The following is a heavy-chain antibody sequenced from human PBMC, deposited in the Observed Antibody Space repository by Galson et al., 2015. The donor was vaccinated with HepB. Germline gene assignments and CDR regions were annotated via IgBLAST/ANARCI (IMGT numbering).Heavy chain of an antibody. CDR2: FDPEDGET. CDR3: ATTIDYSSGWYYPRDWFDP. V-gene: IGHV1-24*01. D-gene: IGHD6-19*01. J-gene: IGHJ5*02. Sequence: SVKVSCKVSGYTLTELSMHWVRQAPGKGLEWMGGFDPEDGETIYAQKFQGRVTMTEDTSTDTAYMELSSLRSEDTAVYYCATTIDYSSGWYYPRDWFDPWGQGTLVTVSS. CDR1: GYTLTELS.